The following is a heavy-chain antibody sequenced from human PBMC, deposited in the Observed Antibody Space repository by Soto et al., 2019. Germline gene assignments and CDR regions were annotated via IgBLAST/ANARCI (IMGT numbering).Heavy chain of an antibody. J-gene: IGHJ3*02. CDR3: ARGFTPRYCSSTSCSSGAFDS. Sequence: SETLSLTCAVYGGSFSGYYWSWIRQPPGKGLEWIGEINHSGSTNYNPSLKSRVTISVDTSKNQFSLKLSSVTAADTAVYYCARGFTPRYCSSTSCSSGAFDSWGQGTMVTVSS. V-gene: IGHV4-34*01. CDR1: GGSFSGYY. D-gene: IGHD2-2*01. CDR2: INHSGST.